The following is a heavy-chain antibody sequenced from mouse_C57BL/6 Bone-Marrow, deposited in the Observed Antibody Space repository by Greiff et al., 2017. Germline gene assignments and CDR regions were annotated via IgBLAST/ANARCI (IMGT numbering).Heavy chain of an antibody. V-gene: IGHV1-85*01. CDR2: IYPRDGST. D-gene: IGHD1-1*01. CDR3: ARLEFDGSSGDWYFDV. J-gene: IGHJ1*03. CDR1: GYTFTSYD. Sequence: QVHVKQSGPELVKPGASVKLSCKASGYTFTSYDINWVKQRPGQGLEWIGWIYPRDGSTKYNEKFKGKATLTVDTSSSTASMELHSLKSEDSAVYFCARLEFDGSSGDWYFDVWGTGTTVTVSS.